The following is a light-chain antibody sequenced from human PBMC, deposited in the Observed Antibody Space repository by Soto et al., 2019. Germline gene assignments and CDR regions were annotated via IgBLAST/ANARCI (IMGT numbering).Light chain of an antibody. CDR1: QSVSSSY. CDR2: GAS. J-gene: IGKJ5*01. Sequence: EIVLTQSPGTLSLSPGERATLSCRASQSVSSSYLAWYQQNPGQAPRLLIYGASSRATGIPDRFSGSGSGTDFTLTISRMEPEDIAVYYCQQYGSSRITFGQGTRLEIK. V-gene: IGKV3-20*01. CDR3: QQYGSSRIT.